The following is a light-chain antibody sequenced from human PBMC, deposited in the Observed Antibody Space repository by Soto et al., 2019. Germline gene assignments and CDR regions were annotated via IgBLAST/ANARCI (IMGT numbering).Light chain of an antibody. V-gene: IGLV2-14*01. CDR3: SSYTSSTTYV. CDR2: EVS. Sequence: QSALTQPASVSGSPGQWITISCTGTTSDVGEYNYVSWYQQVPGKAPKVIIYEVSSRPAGVSTRFSGSKSGNTASLTISGLQAEDEADYYCSSYTSSTTYVFGTGTKVTVL. CDR1: TSDVGEYNY. J-gene: IGLJ1*01.